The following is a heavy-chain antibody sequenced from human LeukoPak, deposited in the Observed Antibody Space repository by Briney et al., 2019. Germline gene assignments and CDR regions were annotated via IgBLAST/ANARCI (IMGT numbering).Heavy chain of an antibody. D-gene: IGHD1-26*01. CDR2: TYYRSKWYN. CDR3: ARGGGYSFDF. J-gene: IGHJ4*02. CDR1: GDSVSSNNAA. V-gene: IGHV6-1*01. Sequence: SQTLSLTCAISGDSVSSNNAAWNWIRQSPSRGLERLGRTYYRSKWYNDYAVSLTSRITVNPDTSRNQFSLQLTSVTPEDTAVYFCARGGGYSFDFWGQGTLVTVSS.